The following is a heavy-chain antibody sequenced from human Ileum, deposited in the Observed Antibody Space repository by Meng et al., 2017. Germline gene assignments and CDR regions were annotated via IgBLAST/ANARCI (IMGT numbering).Heavy chain of an antibody. CDR3: ARESRDSSGYLYFDY. V-gene: IGHV4-61*02. Sequence: LRLSCTVSGGSISSGSYSWSWIRQPAGEGLEYVGRLFTTGSTNYNPSLKSRATMSVEMSKNQFSLELSSVTAADTAIYYCARESRDSSGYLYFDYWGQGTLVTVSS. J-gene: IGHJ4*02. CDR2: LFTTGST. CDR1: GGSISSGSYS. D-gene: IGHD3-22*01.